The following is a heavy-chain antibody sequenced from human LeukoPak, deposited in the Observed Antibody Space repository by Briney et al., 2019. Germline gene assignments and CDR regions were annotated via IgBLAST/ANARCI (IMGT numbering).Heavy chain of an antibody. Sequence: PGGSLRLSCAASGFMFDDYTMHWGRQAPGKGLEWVSLINWGGGSRHYAASVKGRFTVSRDNSKNSLYLQMNSLRTEDTALYYCAKGDVDSPMNFYHWGQGTLVTVSS. CDR1: GFMFDDYT. CDR2: INWGGGSR. D-gene: IGHD5-18*01. V-gene: IGHV3-43*01. CDR3: AKGDVDSPMNFYH. J-gene: IGHJ4*02.